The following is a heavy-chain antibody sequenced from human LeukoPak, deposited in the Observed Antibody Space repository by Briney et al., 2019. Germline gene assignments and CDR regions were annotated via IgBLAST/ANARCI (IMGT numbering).Heavy chain of an antibody. V-gene: IGHV4-61*02. CDR1: GGSISSNSSY. D-gene: IGHD3-10*01. CDR3: ARVRGGRYYFDY. Sequence: SQTLSLTCTVSGGSISSNSSYWTWIRQPAGKGLEWIGRVYTSGSTNYNPSLKSPVTISLDTSQNQFSLKLSSVTAADTAVYYCARVRGGRYYFDYWGQGTLVTVSS. CDR2: VYTSGST. J-gene: IGHJ4*02.